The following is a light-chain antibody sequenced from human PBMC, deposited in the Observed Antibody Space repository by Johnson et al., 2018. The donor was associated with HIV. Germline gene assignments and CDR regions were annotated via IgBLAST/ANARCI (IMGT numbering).Light chain of an antibody. V-gene: IGLV1-51*02. CDR1: SSNIGNNY. Sequence: QSVLTQPPSVSAAPGQKVTISCSGSSSNIGNNYVSWYQQLPGTAPKLLICDNNKRPSGIPDRFSGSKSGTSATLGITGLQTGDEADYYCGTWDISLSVGYVFGTGTKVTVL. CDR2: DNN. J-gene: IGLJ1*01. CDR3: GTWDISLSVGYV.